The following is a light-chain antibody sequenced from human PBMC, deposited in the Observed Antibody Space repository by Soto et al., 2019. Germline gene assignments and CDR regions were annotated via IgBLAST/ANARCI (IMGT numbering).Light chain of an antibody. CDR2: DAS. J-gene: IGKJ1*01. V-gene: IGKV1-5*01. CDR1: QSISSW. CDR3: QQYNSYSRT. Sequence: DIQMTQSPSTLSASVGDRVTITCRASQSISSWLAWYQQKPGKAPKLLIYDASSLESGVPSRFSGSGSGTEFTLTISSLQPDDFATYYCQQYNSYSRTFGQGTKLHIK.